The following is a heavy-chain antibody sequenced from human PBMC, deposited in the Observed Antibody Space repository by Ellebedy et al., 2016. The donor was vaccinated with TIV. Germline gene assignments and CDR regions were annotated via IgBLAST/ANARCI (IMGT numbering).Heavy chain of an antibody. CDR1: GFTFSSYA. CDR2: ISGSGGST. J-gene: IGHJ4*02. V-gene: IGHV3-23*01. CDR3: VKDRWGTYYQD. Sequence: GGSLRLSCAASGFTFSSYAMSWVRQAPGKGLEWVSAISGSGGSTYYADSVKGRFTVSRDNSRNTLYLEMNSLRVGDTAVYYCVKDRWGTYYQDWGQGTLVTVSS. D-gene: IGHD1-26*01.